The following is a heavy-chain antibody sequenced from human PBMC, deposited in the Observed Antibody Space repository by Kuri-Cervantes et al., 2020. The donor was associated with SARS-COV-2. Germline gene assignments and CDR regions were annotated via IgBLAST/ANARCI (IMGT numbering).Heavy chain of an antibody. Sequence: GGSLRLSCAASGFTFSSYAMRWVRQAPGKGLEWVALISYDGSNKFYADSVRGRFTISRDNSKNTLSLEMNSLRAEDTAVYYCARGPGGVFLRGIMILSAHWFDTWGQGTLVTVSS. J-gene: IGHJ5*02. CDR3: ARGPGGVFLRGIMILSAHWFDT. V-gene: IGHV3-30*03. D-gene: IGHD3-9*01. CDR2: ISYDGSNK. CDR1: GFTFSSYA.